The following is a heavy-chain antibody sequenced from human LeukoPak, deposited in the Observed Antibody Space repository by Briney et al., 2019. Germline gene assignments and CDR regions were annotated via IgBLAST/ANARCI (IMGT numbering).Heavy chain of an antibody. CDR1: GFTVSGNY. CDR2: IYSGGST. CDR3: ARGGPEGVVDTLDAFDI. J-gene: IGHJ3*02. Sequence: PGGSLRLSCAASGFTVSGNYMSWVRQAPGKGLEWGSVIYSGGSTYYADSVKGRFTISRDNSKNTLYLQMNSLRAEDTAVYYCARGGPEGVVDTLDAFDIWGQGTMVTVSS. V-gene: IGHV3-66*01. D-gene: IGHD3-22*01.